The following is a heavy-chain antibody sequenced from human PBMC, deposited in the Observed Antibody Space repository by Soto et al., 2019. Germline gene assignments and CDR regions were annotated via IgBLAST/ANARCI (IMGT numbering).Heavy chain of an antibody. CDR1: GFTFRNYV. V-gene: IGHV3-30*18. Sequence: QVQLVESGGGVVQPGRSLSLSCAASGFTFRNYVMHWVSQAPGKGLEWVAVISSDGSNKYYADSVKGRFTISRDNSKNTLYLQMTSLRIEDTAVYYCTKDRATHRHYWGQGTLVTVSS. CDR3: TKDRATHRHY. CDR2: ISSDGSNK. J-gene: IGHJ4*02.